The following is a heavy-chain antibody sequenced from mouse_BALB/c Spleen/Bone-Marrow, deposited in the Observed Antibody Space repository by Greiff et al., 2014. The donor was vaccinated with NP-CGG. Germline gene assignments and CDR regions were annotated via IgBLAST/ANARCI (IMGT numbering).Heavy chain of an antibody. CDR1: GYTFTSYW. Sequence: QVQLKQSGAELAKPGASVKMSCKASGYTFTSYWMHWVKQRPGQGLEWIGYINPSTGYTEYNLKFKDKATLTADKSSSTAYMQLSSLTSEDSAVYYCARDWYFDVWGAGTTVTVSS. J-gene: IGHJ1*01. CDR3: ARDWYFDV. CDR2: INPSTGYT. V-gene: IGHV1-7*01.